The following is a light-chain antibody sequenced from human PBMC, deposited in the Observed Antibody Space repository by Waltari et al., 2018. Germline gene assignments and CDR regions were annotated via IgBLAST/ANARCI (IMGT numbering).Light chain of an antibody. V-gene: IGLV2-8*01. CDR2: EVF. CDR1: SRDVGFYNY. Sequence: QSALTQPPSASGSPGQSVTISCTGTSRDVGFYNYVSWYQQHPGKAPKLLIYEVFRRPSGVPDRFSGSKSGNTASLAVSGLQAEDEADYYCSSYAGYNTVLFGGGTKLTVL. J-gene: IGLJ2*01. CDR3: SSYAGYNTVL.